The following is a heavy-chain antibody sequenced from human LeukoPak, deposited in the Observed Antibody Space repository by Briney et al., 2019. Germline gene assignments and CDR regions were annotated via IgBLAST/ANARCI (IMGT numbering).Heavy chain of an antibody. CDR2: IYYSGST. CDR1: GGSISSYY. J-gene: IGHJ4*02. CDR3: ARQEYSSGWYLGH. D-gene: IGHD6-19*01. V-gene: IGHV4-59*01. Sequence: SETLSLTCTVSGGSISSYYWSWIRQPPGKGLEWIGYIYYSGSTNYNPSLKSRVTISVDTSKNQFSLKLSSVTAADTAVYFCARQEYSSGWYLGHWGQGTLVTVSS.